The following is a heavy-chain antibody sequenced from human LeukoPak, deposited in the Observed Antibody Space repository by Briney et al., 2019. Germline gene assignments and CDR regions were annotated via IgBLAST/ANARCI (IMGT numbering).Heavy chain of an antibody. CDR2: INYHSQPT. Sequence: GGSLRLSCTASGFTFSTFHMHWVRQAPGKGLEWVSYINYHSQPTYHADSVKGRFTICRDNSKNTLYLQMNSLRAEDTAVYYCAKLAVAGTGDYWGQGTLVTVSS. CDR3: AKLAVAGTGDY. V-gene: IGHV3-48*01. J-gene: IGHJ4*02. CDR1: GFTFSTFH. D-gene: IGHD6-19*01.